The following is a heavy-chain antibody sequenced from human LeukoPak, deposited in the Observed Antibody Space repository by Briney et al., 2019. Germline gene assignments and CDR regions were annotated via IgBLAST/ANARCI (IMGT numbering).Heavy chain of an antibody. D-gene: IGHD5-12*01. CDR1: GGSFSGYY. Sequence: PSETLSLTCAVYGGSFSGYYWSWIRQPPGKGLEWIGEINHSGSTNYNPSLKSRVTISVDTSKNQFSLKLSSATAADTAVYYCARAVDILDAFDIWGQGTMVTVSS. CDR3: ARAVDILDAFDI. V-gene: IGHV4-34*01. J-gene: IGHJ3*02. CDR2: INHSGST.